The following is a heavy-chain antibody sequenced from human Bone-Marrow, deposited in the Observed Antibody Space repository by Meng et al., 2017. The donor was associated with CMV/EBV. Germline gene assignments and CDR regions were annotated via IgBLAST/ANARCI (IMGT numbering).Heavy chain of an antibody. CDR1: GGSIASEY. CDR3: ARGHPAFSGVDV. Sequence: SETLSLTCTVSGGSIASEYWSWIRQPPGKGLQWIAYLHNSGRTNYTPSLKSRVTLSVDTSKNQLSLKVRSVTAADTAVYYCARGHPAFSGVDVWGQWTTVTVSS. J-gene: IGHJ6*02. D-gene: IGHD2/OR15-2a*01. V-gene: IGHV4-59*01. CDR2: LHNSGRT.